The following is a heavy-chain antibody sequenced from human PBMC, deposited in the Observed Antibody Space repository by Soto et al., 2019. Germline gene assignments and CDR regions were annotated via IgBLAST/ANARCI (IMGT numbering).Heavy chain of an antibody. V-gene: IGHV1-18*01. Sequence: ASVKVSCKASGYTFTNYFITWVRQAPGQGLGWMGWISAYNGNTNYAQSIQGRVTMTTDTSTATAYMEMRRLGSDDTAVYYCARQNNCTGMDVWGQGTTVTVSS. J-gene: IGHJ6*02. CDR3: ARQNNCTGMDV. D-gene: IGHD1-1*01. CDR2: ISAYNGNT. CDR1: GYTFTNYF.